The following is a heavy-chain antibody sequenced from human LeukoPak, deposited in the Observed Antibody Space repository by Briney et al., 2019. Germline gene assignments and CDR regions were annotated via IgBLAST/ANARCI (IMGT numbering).Heavy chain of an antibody. CDR2: IYYSGTT. Sequence: SETLSLTCTVSGHSISTTSYFWAWIRQPPGEGLECIGSIYYSGTTYFNSSLKSRVSISVERSKNHFSLKLSSLTVADTARYYCARVYSSTHNWFDTWGQGIQVTVSS. CDR3: ARVYSSTHNWFDT. D-gene: IGHD6-19*01. J-gene: IGHJ5*02. CDR1: GHSISTTSYF. V-gene: IGHV4-39*07.